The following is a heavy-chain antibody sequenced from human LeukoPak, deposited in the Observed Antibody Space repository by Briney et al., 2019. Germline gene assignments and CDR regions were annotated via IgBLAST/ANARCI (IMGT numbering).Heavy chain of an antibody. CDR1: GFTFSTYI. D-gene: IGHD3-22*01. Sequence: GGSLRLSCAASGFTFSTYIMNWVRQAPGKGLEWVSSISSSSSYIYYADSVKGRFTISRDNAKNSLYLQMNSLRAEDTAVYYCARGGSSSGWSYYYDSSGYYYVDYWGQGTLVTVSS. J-gene: IGHJ4*02. CDR2: ISSSSSYI. CDR3: ARGGSSSGWSYYYDSSGYYYVDY. V-gene: IGHV3-21*01.